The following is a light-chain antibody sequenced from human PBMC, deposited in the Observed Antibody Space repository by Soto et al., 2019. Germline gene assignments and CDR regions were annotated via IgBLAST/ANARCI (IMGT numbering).Light chain of an antibody. J-gene: IGLJ1*01. Sequence: QSVLTQPPSVSAAPGQKVTISCSGSSSNIGNNYVSWYQQLPGTAPKLLIYDNNERPSGIPERFSGSKSGTSATLGITGLQTGDEADYYCGTWDGSLRGYVFGVGTKVTVL. CDR3: GTWDGSLRGYV. CDR1: SSNIGNNY. V-gene: IGLV1-51*01. CDR2: DNN.